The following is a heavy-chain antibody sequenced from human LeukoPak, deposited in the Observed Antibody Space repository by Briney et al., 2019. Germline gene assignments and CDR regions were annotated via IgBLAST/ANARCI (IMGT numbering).Heavy chain of an antibody. V-gene: IGHV1-69*04. CDR1: GGTFSSYA. J-gene: IGHJ4*02. Sequence: ASVKVSCKASGGTFSSYAISWVRQAPGQGLEWMGRIIPILGIANYAQKFQGRVTITADKSTSTAYMDLSSLRSEDTAVYYCARELWFGELLFDYWGQGTLVTVSS. D-gene: IGHD3-10*01. CDR3: ARELWFGELLFDY. CDR2: IIPILGIA.